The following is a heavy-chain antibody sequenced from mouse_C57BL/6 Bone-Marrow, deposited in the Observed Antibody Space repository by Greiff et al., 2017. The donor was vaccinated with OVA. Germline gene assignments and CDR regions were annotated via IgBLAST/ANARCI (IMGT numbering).Heavy chain of an antibody. Sequence: QVQLKQPGAELVMPGASVKLSCKASGYTFTSYWMHWVKQRPGQGLEWIGELDPSDSYTNYNQKFKGKSTLTVDKSSSTAYMQLSSLTSEDSAVYYCAREANWDIAYWGQGTLVTVSA. J-gene: IGHJ3*01. CDR1: GYTFTSYW. CDR2: LDPSDSYT. D-gene: IGHD4-1*01. CDR3: AREANWDIAY. V-gene: IGHV1-69*01.